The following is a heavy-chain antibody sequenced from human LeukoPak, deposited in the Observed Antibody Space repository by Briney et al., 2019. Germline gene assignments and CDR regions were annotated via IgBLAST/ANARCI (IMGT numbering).Heavy chain of an antibody. J-gene: IGHJ4*02. CDR2: INPNSGGP. D-gene: IGHD3-3*01. CDR3: AGGGNSVFGVVDY. V-gene: IGHV1-2*02. Sequence: RHTPKKGLEWMGWINPNSGGPIYAQKFQGRVTMTWDTSISTTYMELRGLRSDDTAVYYCAGGGNSVFGVVDYWGQGTLVTVSS.